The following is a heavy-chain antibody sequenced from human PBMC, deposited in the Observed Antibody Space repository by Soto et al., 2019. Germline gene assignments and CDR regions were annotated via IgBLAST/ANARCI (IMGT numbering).Heavy chain of an antibody. J-gene: IGHJ3*02. CDR2: IYFNGVT. Sequence: SETLSLTCTVSGGSITNDGYYWTWIRQHPGKGLEWIGYIYFNGVTSYNPSLASRVTISVDRSKHQFYVNLTSVTAADTAVYYCARQAQTNLDAFEIWGQGTMVTVSS. V-gene: IGHV4-31*03. CDR1: GGSITNDGYY. CDR3: ARQAQTNLDAFEI. D-gene: IGHD1-7*01.